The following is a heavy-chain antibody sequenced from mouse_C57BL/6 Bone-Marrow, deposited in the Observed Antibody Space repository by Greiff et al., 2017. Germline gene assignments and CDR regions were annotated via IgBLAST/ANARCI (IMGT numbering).Heavy chain of an antibody. CDR1: GYTFTSYW. V-gene: IGHV1-55*01. J-gene: IGHJ2*01. CDR3: AGFYYCYFDY. CDR2: IYPGSGST. Sequence: QVQLQQPGAELVKPGASVKMSCKASGYTFTSYWITWVKQRPGQGLEWIGDIYPGSGSTNYNEKFKRKATLTVDTSYRTAYMQLSSLTSEDSAVYFCAGFYYCYFDYWGQGTTLPVSS. D-gene: IGHD1-1*01.